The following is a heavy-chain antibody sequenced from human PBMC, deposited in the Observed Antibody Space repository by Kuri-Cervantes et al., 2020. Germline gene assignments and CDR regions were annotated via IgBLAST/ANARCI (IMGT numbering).Heavy chain of an antibody. CDR1: GFTFSDYY. CDR2: ISSRGNTI. Sequence: LSLTCAASGFTFSDYYMSWIRQAPGKGLEWVSYISSRGNTISYADSVKGRFTISRDNAKNSLYLQMNSLRDEDTAVYYCARGRGGRTIVVITRGYYYYYMDVWGKGTTVTVSS. CDR3: ARGRGGRTIVVITRGYYYYYMDV. V-gene: IGHV3-11*04. J-gene: IGHJ6*03. D-gene: IGHD3-22*01.